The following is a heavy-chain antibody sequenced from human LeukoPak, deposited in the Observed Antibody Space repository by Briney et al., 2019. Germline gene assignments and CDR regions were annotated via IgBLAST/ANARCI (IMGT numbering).Heavy chain of an antibody. CDR1: GFTFSSYG. J-gene: IGHJ4*02. V-gene: IGHV3-33*01. CDR3: ERATTSYYYFDY. CDR2: IWYNGSNK. Sequence: PGGSLRLSCAASGFTFSSYGMPWVRKAPGKGLEWVAVIWYNGSNKYYADSVMGRFTISRDNYKNTMYLKMKSLSAEDRAVYYCERATTSYYYFDYWGQGTLVTVSS. D-gene: IGHD1-26*01.